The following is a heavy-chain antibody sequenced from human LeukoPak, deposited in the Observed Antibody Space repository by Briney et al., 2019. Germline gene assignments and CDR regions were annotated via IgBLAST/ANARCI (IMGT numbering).Heavy chain of an antibody. CDR3: TRDLAAAAT. J-gene: IGHJ5*02. CDR1: GFTVSSNY. D-gene: IGHD6-13*01. V-gene: IGHV3-7*03. CDR2: INQGGKKR. Sequence: GGSLRLSCAASGFTVSSNYMSWVRQAPGKGLEWVANINQGGKKRNYVDSMKGRFIISRDDAKNSLYLQMNGLTAEDTAMYYCTRDLAAAATWGQGTLVTVSS.